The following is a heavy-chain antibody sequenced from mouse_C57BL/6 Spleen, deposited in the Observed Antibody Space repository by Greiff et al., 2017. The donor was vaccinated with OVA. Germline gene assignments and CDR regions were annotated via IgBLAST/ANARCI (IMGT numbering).Heavy chain of an antibody. V-gene: IGHV1-80*01. Sequence: VKLMESGAELVKPGASVKISCKASGYAFSSYWMNWVKQRPGKGLEWIGQIYPGDGDTNYNGKFKGKATLTADKSSSTAYMQLSSLTSEDSAVYFCARRANWAWFAYWGQGTLVTVSA. CDR1: GYAFSSYW. D-gene: IGHD4-1*01. CDR3: ARRANWAWFAY. J-gene: IGHJ3*01. CDR2: IYPGDGDT.